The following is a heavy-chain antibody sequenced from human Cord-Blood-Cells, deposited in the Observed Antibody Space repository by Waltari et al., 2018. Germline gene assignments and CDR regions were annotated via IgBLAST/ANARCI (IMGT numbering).Heavy chain of an antibody. D-gene: IGHD3-16*02. CDR1: GYTFTSYA. CDR2: INAGKSNT. Sequence: QVQLVQSGAEVKKPGASVKVSCKASGYTFTSYAMHWVRQAPGQRLEWMGWINAGKSNTKYSQMLQGQVSITRETSASTADMELSSLRSEDTAVYYCARYRSDYIWGSYRYNAFDVWGQGTMVTVSS. CDR3: ARYRSDYIWGSYRYNAFDV. V-gene: IGHV1-3*01. J-gene: IGHJ3*01.